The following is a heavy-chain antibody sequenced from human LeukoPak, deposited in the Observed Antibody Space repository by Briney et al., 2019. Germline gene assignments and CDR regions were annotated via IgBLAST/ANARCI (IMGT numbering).Heavy chain of an antibody. D-gene: IGHD5-18*01. CDR3: ARVRPDTAMGYFDY. V-gene: IGHV1-69*04. CDR2: IIPIFGIA. Sequence: SVKVSCKASGGTFSSYAISWVRQAPGQGLEWMGRIIPIFGIANYAQKFQGRVTMTRDTSTSTVYMELSSLRSEDTAVYYCARVRPDTAMGYFDYWGQGTLVTVSS. CDR1: GGTFSSYA. J-gene: IGHJ4*02.